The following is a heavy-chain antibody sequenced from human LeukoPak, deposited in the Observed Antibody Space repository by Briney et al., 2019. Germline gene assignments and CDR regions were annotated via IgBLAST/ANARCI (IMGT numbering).Heavy chain of an antibody. CDR2: ISSSSSYI. D-gene: IGHD3-3*01. Sequence: PGGSLRLSCAASGFTFSSYSMNWVRQAPGKGLEWVSSISSSSSYIYYADSVKGRFTISRDNAKNSLYLQMNSLRAEDTAVYYCARDDSGVALYSDYWGQGTLVTVSS. J-gene: IGHJ4*02. V-gene: IGHV3-21*01. CDR3: ARDDSGVALYSDY. CDR1: GFTFSSYS.